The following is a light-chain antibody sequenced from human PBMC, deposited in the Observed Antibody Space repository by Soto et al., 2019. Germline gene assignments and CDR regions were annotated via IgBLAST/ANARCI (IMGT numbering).Light chain of an antibody. V-gene: IGLV2-14*03. CDR2: DVS. Sequence: QSVLTQPASVSGSPGQSITISCTGTSSDVGGYNYVSWYQRHPGKAPKLMIFDVSNRPSGVSNRFSGSKSANTASLTISGFQAEDEADYSCSSYTSSTNPYVFGTGTKVTVL. CDR3: SSYTSSTNPYV. J-gene: IGLJ1*01. CDR1: SSDVGGYNY.